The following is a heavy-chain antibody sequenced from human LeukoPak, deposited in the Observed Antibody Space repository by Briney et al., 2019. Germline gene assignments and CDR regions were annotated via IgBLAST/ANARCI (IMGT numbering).Heavy chain of an antibody. CDR1: GGSISSGGYY. V-gene: IGHV4-31*03. Sequence: PSETLSLTCTVSGGSISSGGYYWSWIRQHPGKGLEWIGYIYYSGSTYYIPSLKSRVTVSVDTSKNQFSLKLSSVTAADTAVYYCARDSSPSGMDVWGQGTTVTVSS. J-gene: IGHJ6*02. CDR3: ARDSSPSGMDV. D-gene: IGHD6-13*01. CDR2: IYYSGST.